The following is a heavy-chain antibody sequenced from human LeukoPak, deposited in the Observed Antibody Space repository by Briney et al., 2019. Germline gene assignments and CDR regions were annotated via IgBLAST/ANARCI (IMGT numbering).Heavy chain of an antibody. J-gene: IGHJ3*02. CDR2: ISAYNGNT. V-gene: IGHV1-18*01. CDR1: GYTFTSYG. D-gene: IGHD5-18*01. CDR3: ARDRSTYSYGSHMPHDAFDI. Sequence: GASVKVSCKASGYTFTSYGISWVRQAPGQGLEWMGWISAYNGNTNDAQKLQGRVTMTTDTSTSTAYMELRSLRSDDTAVYYCARDRSTYSYGSHMPHDAFDIWGQGTMVTVSS.